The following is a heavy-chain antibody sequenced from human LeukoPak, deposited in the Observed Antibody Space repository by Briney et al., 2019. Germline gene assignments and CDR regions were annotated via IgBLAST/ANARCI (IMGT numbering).Heavy chain of an antibody. CDR2: INHSGST. D-gene: IGHD6-13*01. J-gene: IGHJ4*02. V-gene: IGHV4-34*01. Sequence: SETLSLTCTVSGGSISGYYWSWIRQPPGKGLEWIGEINHSGSTNYNPSLKSRVTISVDTSKNQFSLKLSSVTAADTAVYYCARESAKKTGYSSSWYYDYWGQGTLVTVSS. CDR3: ARESAKKTGYSSSWYYDY. CDR1: GGSISGYY.